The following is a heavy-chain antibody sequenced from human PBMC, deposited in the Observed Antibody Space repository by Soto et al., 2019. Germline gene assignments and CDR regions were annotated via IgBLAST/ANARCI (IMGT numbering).Heavy chain of an antibody. CDR3: ARPQDGSGWYGRAFDI. Sequence: GGSLRLSCAASGFTFSDNYMSWIRQAPGKGLEWVSYISSSVNTIYYADSVKGRFTISRDNAKNSLYLQMNSLRAEDTAVYYCARPQDGSGWYGRAFDIWGQGTMVTVSS. D-gene: IGHD6-19*01. V-gene: IGHV3-11*01. J-gene: IGHJ3*02. CDR2: ISSSVNTI. CDR1: GFTFSDNY.